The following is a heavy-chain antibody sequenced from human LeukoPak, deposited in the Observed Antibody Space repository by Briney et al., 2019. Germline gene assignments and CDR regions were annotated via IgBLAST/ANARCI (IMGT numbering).Heavy chain of an antibody. Sequence: ASVKVSCKVSGYTLTELSMHWVRQAPGKGLEWMGGFDPEDGETIYAQKFQGRVTMTTDTSTSTAYMELRSLRSDDTAVYYCARREDIVVVPAWGAFDVWGQGTTVTVSS. J-gene: IGHJ3*01. D-gene: IGHD2-2*01. CDR2: FDPEDGET. CDR3: ARREDIVVVPAWGAFDV. CDR1: GYTLTELS. V-gene: IGHV1-24*01.